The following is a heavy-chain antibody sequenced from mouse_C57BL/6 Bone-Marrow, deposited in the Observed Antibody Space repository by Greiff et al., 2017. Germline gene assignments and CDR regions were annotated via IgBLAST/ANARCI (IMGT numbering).Heavy chain of an antibody. Sequence: QVQLQQSGAELARPGASVKLSCKASGYTFTSYGISWVKQRNGQGLEWICELYPRSGNTYYTEKFTGKATLTADKYSSTAYMELRSLTSEDSAVYCCAREIDFHYDGSSYPPYWYFDVWGTGTTVTVSA. V-gene: IGHV1-81*01. CDR3: AREIDFHYDGSSYPPYWYFDV. CDR1: GYTFTSYG. D-gene: IGHD1-1*01. CDR2: LYPRSGNT. J-gene: IGHJ1*03.